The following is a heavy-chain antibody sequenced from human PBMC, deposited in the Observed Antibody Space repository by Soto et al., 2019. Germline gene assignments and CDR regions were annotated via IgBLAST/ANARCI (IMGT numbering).Heavy chain of an antibody. CDR3: AKGMETGYRGAVDS. Sequence: EVQLLESGGGLVQPGGSLRLSCAASGFNFGSYAMSWVRQAPGKGLEWVSGISGSGGSPYYPDSVQGRFTISKDKSNDTLYLHLTSLRAEDTAVYYFAKGMETGYRGAVDSWGQGTLVTVSS. V-gene: IGHV3-23*01. CDR1: GFNFGSYA. D-gene: IGHD5-12*01. CDR2: ISGSGGSP. J-gene: IGHJ4*02.